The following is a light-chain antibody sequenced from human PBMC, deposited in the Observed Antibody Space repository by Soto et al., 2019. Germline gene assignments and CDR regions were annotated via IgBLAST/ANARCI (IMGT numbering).Light chain of an antibody. CDR3: QQYNTYSYT. V-gene: IGKV1-5*01. CDR2: AAS. J-gene: IGKJ2*01. CDR1: QSISTW. Sequence: DIQMTQSPSTLSASVGDRVTITCRASQSISTWSAWYQRKPGKAPKLLIYAASSLQSGVPSRFSGSGSATQFTLAISSLQPDDFAIYYCQQYNTYSYTFGQGTKLEIK.